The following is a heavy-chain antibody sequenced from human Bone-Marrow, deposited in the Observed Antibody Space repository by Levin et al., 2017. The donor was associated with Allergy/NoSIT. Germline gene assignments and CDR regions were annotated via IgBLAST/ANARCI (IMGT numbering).Heavy chain of an antibody. D-gene: IGHD7-27*01. CDR3: AKTGEHYYYYGMDV. Sequence: GGSLRLSCAASGFTFSSYAMSWVRQAPGKGLEWVSAISGSGGSTYYADSVKGRFTISRDNSKNTLYLQMNSLRAEDTAVYYCAKTGEHYYYYGMDVWGQGTTVTVSS. J-gene: IGHJ6*02. CDR2: ISGSGGST. CDR1: GFTFSSYA. V-gene: IGHV3-23*01.